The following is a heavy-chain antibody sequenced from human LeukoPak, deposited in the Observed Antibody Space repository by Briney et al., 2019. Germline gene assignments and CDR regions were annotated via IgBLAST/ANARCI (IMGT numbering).Heavy chain of an antibody. CDR2: IDPSDSYS. CDR3: ARTYGSGIWNASDI. V-gene: IGHV5-10-1*01. Sequence: GESLKISCKGSGYSFTTYWITWVRQMPGKGLEWMGRIDPSDSYSNNSPSFQGHVTISADKSISTAHLQWSSLKASDTAMYYCARTYGSGIWNASDIWGQGTMVTVSS. J-gene: IGHJ3*02. D-gene: IGHD3-10*01. CDR1: GYSFTTYW.